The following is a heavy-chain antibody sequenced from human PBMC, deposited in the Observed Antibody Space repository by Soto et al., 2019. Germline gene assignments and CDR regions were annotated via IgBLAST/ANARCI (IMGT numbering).Heavy chain of an antibody. CDR2: IYSGGST. Sequence: GGSLRLSCAASGFTVSSKYMTWVRQAPGKGLEWVSGIYSGGSTYYADSVKGRFTVSRDNSKNTLYLQMNSLRVEDMALYYCARGGGGAFDIWGQGTMVTVSS. J-gene: IGHJ3*02. CDR3: ARGGGGAFDI. D-gene: IGHD2-15*01. V-gene: IGHV3-66*01. CDR1: GFTVSSKY.